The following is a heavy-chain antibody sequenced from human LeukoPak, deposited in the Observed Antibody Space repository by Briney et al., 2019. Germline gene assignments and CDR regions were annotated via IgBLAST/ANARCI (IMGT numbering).Heavy chain of an antibody. Sequence: ASVKVSCQASGYTFTSYGISGVRQAPGQGLEWMGWISAYNGNRNYAQKLQDRVTMTTDTSASTAYMELRGLRSDDTAVYYCARDYDSSGYYPWGQGTLVTVSS. CDR3: ARDYDSSGYYP. V-gene: IGHV1-18*01. J-gene: IGHJ5*02. CDR1: GYTFTSYG. D-gene: IGHD3-22*01. CDR2: ISAYNGNR.